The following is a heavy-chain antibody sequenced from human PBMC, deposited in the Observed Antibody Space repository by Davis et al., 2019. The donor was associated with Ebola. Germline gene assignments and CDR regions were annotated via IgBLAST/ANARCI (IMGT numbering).Heavy chain of an antibody. CDR2: MNPNSGNT. CDR1: GYTFTSYD. J-gene: IGHJ4*02. D-gene: IGHD3-10*01. V-gene: IGHV1-8*01. CDR3: ARGGLWFGELLFREDFDY. Sequence: AASVKVSCKASGYTFTSYDINWVRQATGQGLEWMGWMNPNSGNTGYAQKFQGRVTMTRNTSISTAYMELSSLRSEDTAVHYCARGGLWFGELLFREDFDYWGQGTLVTVSS.